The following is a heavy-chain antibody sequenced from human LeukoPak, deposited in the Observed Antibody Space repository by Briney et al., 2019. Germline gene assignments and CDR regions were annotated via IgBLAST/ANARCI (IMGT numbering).Heavy chain of an antibody. CDR1: GFTFSDHY. CDR2: ISSSSSYI. V-gene: IGHV3-21*01. CDR3: AGDSGYDLRLY. J-gene: IGHJ4*02. Sequence: GGSLRLSCVGSGFTFSDHYMDWVRQAPGKGLEWVSSISSSSSYIYYADSVKGRFTISRDNAKNSLYLQMNSLRAEDTAVYYCAGDSGYDLRLYWGQGTLVTVSS. D-gene: IGHD5-12*01.